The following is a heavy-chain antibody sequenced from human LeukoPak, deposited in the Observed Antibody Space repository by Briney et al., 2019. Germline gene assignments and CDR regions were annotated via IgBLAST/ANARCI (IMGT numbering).Heavy chain of an antibody. CDR1: GGSISSSSYY. D-gene: IGHD2-2*01. CDR2: IYYSGST. V-gene: IGHV4-39*01. J-gene: IGHJ3*02. CDR3: ARSYCSSSCYAVGAFDI. Sequence: SETLSLTCTVSGGSISSSSYYWGWIRQPPGKGLEWIGSIYYSGSTYYNPSLKSRVTISVDTSKNQFSLKLSSVTAADTAVYYCARSYCSSSCYAVGAFDIWGQGTVVTVPS.